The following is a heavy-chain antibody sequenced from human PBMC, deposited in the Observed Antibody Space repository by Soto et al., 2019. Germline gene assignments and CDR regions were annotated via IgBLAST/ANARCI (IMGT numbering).Heavy chain of an antibody. D-gene: IGHD2-2*01. J-gene: IGHJ5*02. CDR1: GDYIRVGGYY. CDR2: IYYTGKT. Sequence: SETLSLTCSVSGDYIRVGGYYWTWIRQRPGKGLEWMGYIYYTGKTYYNPSLESRLTMSVDRSKNQFSLRLTSVTAADTAVYFCGRDLTSNANCIDPWGQGTLVTVSS. V-gene: IGHV4-30-4*01. CDR3: GRDLTSNANCIDP.